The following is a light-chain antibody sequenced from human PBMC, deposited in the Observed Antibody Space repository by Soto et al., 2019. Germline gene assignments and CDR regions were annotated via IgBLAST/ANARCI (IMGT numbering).Light chain of an antibody. CDR3: QQSYSSPRT. CDR1: QSIYTY. Sequence: DIQMTQSPSSLSASVGDGVTIGCRASQSIYTYINWYQQKPGKDPKVLIYAASQLQRGVPSRFSGSGSGTDFTLTISSLQPEDFATYYCQQSYSSPRTFGQGTKVEIK. J-gene: IGKJ1*01. CDR2: AAS. V-gene: IGKV1-39*01.